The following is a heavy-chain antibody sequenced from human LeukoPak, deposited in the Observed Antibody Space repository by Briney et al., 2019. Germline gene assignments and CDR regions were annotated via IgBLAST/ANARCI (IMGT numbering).Heavy chain of an antibody. V-gene: IGHV4-61*02. CDR3: ARFYYYDSSGYYFDVSRSNWFDP. CDR2: IYTSGST. D-gene: IGHD3-22*01. J-gene: IGHJ5*02. CDR1: GGSINSGSYY. Sequence: SQTLSLTCSVSGGSINSGSYYWTWIRQPAGKGLEWIGRIYTSGSTNYNPSLKSRLTMSVDTSKNQFSLRLSSVTAADTAVYYCARFYYYDSSGYYFDVSRSNWFDPWGQGTLVTVSS.